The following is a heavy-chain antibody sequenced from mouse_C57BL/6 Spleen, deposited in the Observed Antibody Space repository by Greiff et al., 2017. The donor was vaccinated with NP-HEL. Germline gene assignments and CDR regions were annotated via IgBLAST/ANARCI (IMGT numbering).Heavy chain of an antibody. CDR2: ISSGGDYI. CDR3: TREGLYYGSSPRGWYFDV. V-gene: IGHV5-9-1*02. J-gene: IGHJ1*03. CDR1: GFTFSSYA. Sequence: EVQLVESGEGLVKPGGSLKLSCAASGFTFSSYAMSWVRQTPEKRLEWVAYISSGGDYIYYADTVKGRFTISRDNARNTLYLQMSSLKSEDTAMYYCTREGLYYGSSPRGWYFDVWGTGTTVTVSS. D-gene: IGHD1-1*01.